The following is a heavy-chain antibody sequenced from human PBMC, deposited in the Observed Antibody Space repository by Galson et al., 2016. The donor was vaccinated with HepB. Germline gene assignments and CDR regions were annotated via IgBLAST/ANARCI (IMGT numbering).Heavy chain of an antibody. V-gene: IGHV3-30*18. J-gene: IGHJ4*02. CDR1: GFSFNSNT. Sequence: SLRLSCAASGFSFNSNTMHWARQAPGKGLEWVALISSDGSHKYYADSVKGRFTISRDNSKNTLYLQMDSLRAEDTAVFYCAKRGGLDYYFDYWGRGTLVTVSS. CDR3: AKRGGLDYYFDY. D-gene: IGHD3-16*01. CDR2: ISSDGSHK.